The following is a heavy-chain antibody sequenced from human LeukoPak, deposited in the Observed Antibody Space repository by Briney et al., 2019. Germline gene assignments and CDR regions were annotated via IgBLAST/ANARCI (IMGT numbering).Heavy chain of an antibody. V-gene: IGHV4-39*01. D-gene: IGHD3-3*01. CDR3: ARLPDYDFWSGYRDAFDI. J-gene: IGHJ3*02. Sequence: SETLSLTCTVSGGSISSSSYYWGRIRQPPGKGLEWIGSTYYSGSTYYNPSLKSRVTISVDTSKNQFSLKLSSVTAADTAVYYCARLPDYDFWSGYRDAFDIWGQGTMVTVSS. CDR1: GGSISSSSYY. CDR2: TYYSGST.